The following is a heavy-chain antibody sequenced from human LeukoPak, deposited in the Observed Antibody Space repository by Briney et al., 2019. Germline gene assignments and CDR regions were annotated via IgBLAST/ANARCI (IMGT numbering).Heavy chain of an antibody. V-gene: IGHV3-21*04. CDR3: AKGHFDNWYYFDY. CDR1: GFTFSNAW. D-gene: IGHD1-1*01. J-gene: IGHJ4*02. CDR2: ISSSSSYI. Sequence: GGPLRLSCAASGFTFSNAWMSWVRQAPGKGLEWVSSISSSSSYIYYADSMKGRFTISRDNAKNSLYLQMNSLRAEDTAVYYCAKGHFDNWYYFDYWGQGALVTVSS.